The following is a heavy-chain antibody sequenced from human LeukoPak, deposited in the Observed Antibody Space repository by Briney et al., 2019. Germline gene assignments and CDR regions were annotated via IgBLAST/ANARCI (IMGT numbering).Heavy chain of an antibody. CDR2: INPNGGGT. D-gene: IGHD3-22*01. Sequence: ASVKVSCKASGYTFTGYYMHWVRQAPGQGLEWMGWINPNGGGTNYAQKFQGRVTMTRDTSISTAYMELSRLRSDDTAVYYCARGDYYDSSGYRRGDFDYWGQGTLVTVSS. V-gene: IGHV1-2*02. CDR1: GYTFTGYY. J-gene: IGHJ4*02. CDR3: ARGDYYDSSGYRRGDFDY.